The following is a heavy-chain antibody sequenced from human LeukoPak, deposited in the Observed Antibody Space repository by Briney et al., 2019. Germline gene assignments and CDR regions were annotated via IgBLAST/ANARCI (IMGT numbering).Heavy chain of an antibody. CDR3: ALSLHCSSTSCYFDY. J-gene: IGHJ4*02. Sequence: ASGKVSCKASGGTFSSYAISWVRQAPGQGLEWMGGIIPIFGTANYAQKFQGRVTITADESTSTAYMELSSLRSEDTAVYYCALSLHCSSTSCYFDYWGQGTLVTVSS. CDR2: IIPIFGTA. D-gene: IGHD2-2*01. CDR1: GGTFSSYA. V-gene: IGHV1-69*01.